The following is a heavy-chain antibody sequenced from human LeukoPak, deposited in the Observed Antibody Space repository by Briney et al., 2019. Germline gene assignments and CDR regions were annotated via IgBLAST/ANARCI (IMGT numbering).Heavy chain of an antibody. CDR3: AREGTSGTHLNWFDP. Sequence: SETLSLTCAVSGYSISSSSWWGWIRPPPGKGLEWIGYIYYSGSTYYNPSLKSRVTMSVDTSKNQFSLKLSSVTAADTAVYYCAREGTSGTHLNWFDPWGQGTLVTVSS. CDR1: GYSISSSSW. J-gene: IGHJ5*02. CDR2: IYYSGST. D-gene: IGHD1-1*01. V-gene: IGHV4-28*03.